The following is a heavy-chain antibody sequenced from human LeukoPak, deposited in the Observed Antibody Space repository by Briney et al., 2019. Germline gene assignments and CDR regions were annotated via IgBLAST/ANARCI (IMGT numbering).Heavy chain of an antibody. CDR1: GYSISSGYY. Sequence: SETLSLTCTVSGYSISSGYYWGWIRQPPGKGLEWIGSIYHSGSTYYDPSLKSRVTISVDTSKNQFSLKLSSVTAADTAVYYCATSSRTYGSGSYSRFDYWGQGTLVTVSS. CDR3: ATSSRTYGSGSYSRFDY. D-gene: IGHD3-10*01. CDR2: IYHSGST. V-gene: IGHV4-38-2*02. J-gene: IGHJ4*02.